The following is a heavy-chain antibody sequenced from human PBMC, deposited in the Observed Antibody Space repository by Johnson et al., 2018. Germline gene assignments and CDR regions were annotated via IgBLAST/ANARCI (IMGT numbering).Heavy chain of an antibody. V-gene: IGHV3-48*02. CDR3: ARDQMVYARTSGMDV. CDR2: ISSSSAAI. D-gene: IGHD2-8*01. Sequence: VQLQESGGGLVQPGGSLRLSCVVSGFTFSSDNMNWVRQAPGKGLQWVSYISSSSAAIYYLDSVKGRFTVSRDNAKNSLYLQMNSLRDEGTGVYYCARDQMVYARTSGMDVWGQGTTVTVSS. CDR1: GFTFSSDN. J-gene: IGHJ6*02.